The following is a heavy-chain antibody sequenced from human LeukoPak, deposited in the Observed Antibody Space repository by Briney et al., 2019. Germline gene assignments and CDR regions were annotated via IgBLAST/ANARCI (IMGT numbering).Heavy chain of an antibody. Sequence: TPSETLSLTCTVSGGSISSGGYYWSWIRQPPGKGLEWIGYIYHSGSTYYNPSLKSRVTIPVDRSKNQFSLKLSSVTAADTAVYYCARLMVRGVKGDAFDIWGQGTMVTVSS. CDR3: ARLMVRGVKGDAFDI. J-gene: IGHJ3*02. CDR1: GGSISSGGYY. CDR2: IYHSGST. D-gene: IGHD3-10*01. V-gene: IGHV4-30-2*01.